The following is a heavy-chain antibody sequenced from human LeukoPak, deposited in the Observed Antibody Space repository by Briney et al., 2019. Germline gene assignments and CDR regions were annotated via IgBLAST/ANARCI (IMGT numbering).Heavy chain of an antibody. Sequence: GGSLRLSCAASGFPFSSDAMSWVRQAPGKGLEWVSSLSSSGADTYYADSVKGRFTISRDNSEKTLYLQMNSLRAEDTAVYYCAKTFYYDSSGYWDDWGQGTLVTVSS. V-gene: IGHV3-23*01. D-gene: IGHD3-22*01. CDR2: LSSSGADT. CDR3: AKTFYYDSSGYWDD. CDR1: GFPFSSDA. J-gene: IGHJ4*02.